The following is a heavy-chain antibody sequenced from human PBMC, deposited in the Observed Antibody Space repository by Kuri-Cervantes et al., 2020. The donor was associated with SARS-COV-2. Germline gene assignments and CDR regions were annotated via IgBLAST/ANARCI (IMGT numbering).Heavy chain of an antibody. CDR2: ISHDGTDK. Sequence: GGSLRLSCAASGFTFSSYGMHWVRQAPGKGLEWVAVISHDGTDKDYADSLKGLFTISRDNSKNTLYLEMNSLRAEDTAVYYCARARVRGLITAYYYYGMDVWGQGTTVTVSS. J-gene: IGHJ6*02. CDR1: GFTFSSYG. CDR3: ARARVRGLITAYYYYGMDV. V-gene: IGHV3-30*03. D-gene: IGHD3-10*01.